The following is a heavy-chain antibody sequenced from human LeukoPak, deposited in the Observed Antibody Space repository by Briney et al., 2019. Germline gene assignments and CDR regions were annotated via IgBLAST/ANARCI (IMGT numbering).Heavy chain of an antibody. CDR2: ISAYNGNT. J-gene: IGHJ3*02. V-gene: IGHV1-18*01. CDR3: ARDRGYCSGGRCYSTSFDI. CDR1: GYTFTSYG. D-gene: IGHD2-15*01. Sequence: ASVKVSCKGSGYTFTSYGISWVRQAPGQGLEWMGWISAYNGNTNYAQKLQGRVTVTTDTSTSTAYMELRSLRSDDTAVYYCARDRGYCSGGRCYSTSFDIWGQGTMVTVSS.